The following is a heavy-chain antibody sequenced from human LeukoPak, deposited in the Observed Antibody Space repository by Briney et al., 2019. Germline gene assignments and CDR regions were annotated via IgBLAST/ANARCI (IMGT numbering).Heavy chain of an antibody. CDR3: ARAPKQWPYCFDY. J-gene: IGHJ4*02. D-gene: IGHD6-19*01. V-gene: IGHV3-53*01. CDR1: GFTVSSNY. Sequence: GGSLRLSCAASGFTVSSNYMSWVRQAPGKGLEWVSVIYSGGSTYYADSVKGRFTISRDNSKNTLYLQMNSLRAEDTAVYYCARAPKQWPYCFDYRGQGTLVTVSS. CDR2: IYSGGST.